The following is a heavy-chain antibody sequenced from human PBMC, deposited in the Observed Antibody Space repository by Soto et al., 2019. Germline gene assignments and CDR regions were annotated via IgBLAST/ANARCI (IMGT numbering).Heavy chain of an antibody. CDR2: ISYDGSNK. V-gene: IGHV3-30*18. J-gene: IGHJ6*02. Sequence: GGSLRLSCAASGFTFSSYGMHWVRQAPGKGLEWVAVISYDGSNKYYADSVKGRFTISRDNSKNTLYLQMNSLRAEDTAVYYCAKDIGGVVVADDSYGMDVWGQGTTVTVSS. CDR3: AKDIGGVVVADDSYGMDV. D-gene: IGHD2-15*01. CDR1: GFTFSSYG.